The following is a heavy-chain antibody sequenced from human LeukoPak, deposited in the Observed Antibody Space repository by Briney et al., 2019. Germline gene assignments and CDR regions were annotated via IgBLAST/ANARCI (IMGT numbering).Heavy chain of an antibody. Sequence: PSETLSLTCTVSGGSISLYYWNWIRQPPGKGLEWIGYIYYSGSTNYNPSLKSRVTISVDTSKNQFSLKLSSVTAADTAVYYCARGLYYDSMDVWGQGTTVTVSS. CDR2: IYYSGST. CDR3: ARGLYYDSMDV. V-gene: IGHV4-59*08. D-gene: IGHD3-22*01. CDR1: GGSISLYY. J-gene: IGHJ6*02.